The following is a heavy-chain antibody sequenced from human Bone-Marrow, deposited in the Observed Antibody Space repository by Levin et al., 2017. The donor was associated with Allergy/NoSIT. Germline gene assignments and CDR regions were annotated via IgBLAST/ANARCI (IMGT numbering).Heavy chain of an antibody. V-gene: IGHV3-74*01. CDR1: GFIFSNYW. D-gene: IGHD6-13*01. J-gene: IGHJ4*02. Sequence: GGSLRLSCATSGFIFSNYWMHWVRQVPGKGLVWVSHINMGGTSTTYADSVEGRFTISRDNAKKTLYLQMNSLRAEDTAVYYCARGWYFLDYWGQGTLVTVSS. CDR2: INMGGTST. CDR3: ARGWYFLDY.